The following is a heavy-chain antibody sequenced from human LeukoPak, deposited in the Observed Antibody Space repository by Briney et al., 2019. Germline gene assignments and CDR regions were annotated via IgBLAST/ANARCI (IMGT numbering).Heavy chain of an antibody. CDR1: GFIFDDYA. Sequence: GGSLRLSCAASGFIFDDYAMHWVRQAPGKGLEWVSLISWDGGSTYYADSVKGRFTISRDNSKNSLYLQMNSLRAEDTAVYYCAKDRQYCSGGSCFLDAFDMWGQGTMVTVSS. CDR3: AKDRQYCSGGSCFLDAFDM. D-gene: IGHD2-15*01. V-gene: IGHV3-43D*03. CDR2: ISWDGGST. J-gene: IGHJ3*02.